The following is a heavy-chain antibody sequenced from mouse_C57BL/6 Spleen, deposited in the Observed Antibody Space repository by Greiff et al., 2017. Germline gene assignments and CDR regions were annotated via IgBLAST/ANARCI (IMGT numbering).Heavy chain of an antibody. Sequence: VQLQQSGPELVKPGASVKISCKASGYAFSSSWMNWVQQRPGKGLEWIGRIYPGDGDTNYNGKFKGKATLTADKYSSTAYMQLSSLTYEDSAVYGCAREVTTVVATRFAYWGQGTLVTVSA. CDR3: AREVTTVVATRFAY. CDR1: GYAFSSSW. V-gene: IGHV1-82*01. CDR2: IYPGDGDT. J-gene: IGHJ3*01. D-gene: IGHD1-1*01.